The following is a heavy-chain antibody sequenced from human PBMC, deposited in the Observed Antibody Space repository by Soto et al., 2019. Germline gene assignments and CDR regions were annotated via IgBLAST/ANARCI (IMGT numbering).Heavy chain of an antibody. D-gene: IGHD3-22*01. Sequence: QEQLVQSGAEVKKPGSSVKVSCKASGGLFSSYAISWVRQAPGQGLEWMGGIIPAFNTVNYAQKFQGRVTITADEYTKTAYMELSRLRSEDTAIYYCARGGSGYVWVNEFWGQGTLVTVSS. CDR2: IIPAFNTV. CDR3: ARGGSGYVWVNEF. V-gene: IGHV1-69*01. J-gene: IGHJ4*02. CDR1: GGLFSSYA.